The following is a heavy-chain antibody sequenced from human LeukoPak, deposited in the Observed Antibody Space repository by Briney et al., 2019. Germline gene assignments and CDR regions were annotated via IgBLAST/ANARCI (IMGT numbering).Heavy chain of an antibody. CDR2: IKQDGSEK. CDR3: ARDRDGYNHFDY. Sequence: GGSLRLSCTASGFAFGDYAMSWFRQAPGKGLEWVANIKQDGSEKYYVDSVEGRFTISRDNAKNSLYLQMNSLRAEDTAVYYCARDRDGYNHFDYWGQGTLVTVSS. V-gene: IGHV3-7*01. CDR1: GFAFGDYA. J-gene: IGHJ4*02. D-gene: IGHD5-24*01.